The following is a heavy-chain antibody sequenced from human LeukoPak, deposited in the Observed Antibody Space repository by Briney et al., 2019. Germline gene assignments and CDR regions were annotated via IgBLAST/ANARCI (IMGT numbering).Heavy chain of an antibody. CDR1: GFTFSSYW. V-gene: IGHV3-74*01. CDR2: INNDGSGT. Sequence: GGSLRLSCAASGFTFSSYWMSWVRQAPGKGLVWVSRINNDGSGTTYADSVKGRFTISRDNAKNTLYLQMNSLRAEDTAVYYCARDQDGPGATVDHWGQGTLVTVSS. J-gene: IGHJ5*02. CDR3: ARDQDGPGATVDH. D-gene: IGHD1-26*01.